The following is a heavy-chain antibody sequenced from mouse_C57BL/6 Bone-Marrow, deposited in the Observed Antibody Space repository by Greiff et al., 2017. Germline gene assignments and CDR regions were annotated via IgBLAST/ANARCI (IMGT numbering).Heavy chain of an antibody. Sequence: EVKLMESGGGLAKPGGSLKLSCAASGFTFSSYAMSWVGQTPEKRLEWVATISDGGSYTYYPDNVKGRFTISRDNAKNNLYLQMSHLKSEDTAMYYCASLGGFAYWGQGTLVTVSA. J-gene: IGHJ3*01. D-gene: IGHD4-1*01. CDR3: ASLGGFAY. CDR2: ISDGGSYT. V-gene: IGHV5-4*03. CDR1: GFTFSSYA.